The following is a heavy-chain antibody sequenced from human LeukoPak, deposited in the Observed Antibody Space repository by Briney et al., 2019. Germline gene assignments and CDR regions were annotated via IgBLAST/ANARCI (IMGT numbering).Heavy chain of an antibody. CDR1: GYSFTSYW. D-gene: IGHD2-2*01. CDR3: ARTIVVVPAASSPFDY. V-gene: IGHV5-51*01. J-gene: IGHJ4*02. Sequence: GESLKISCKGSGYSFTSYWIGRVRQMPGKGLEWMGIIYPGDSDTRYSPSFQGQVTISADKSISTAYLQWSSLKASDTAMYYCARTIVVVPAASSPFDYWGQGTLVTVSS. CDR2: IYPGDSDT.